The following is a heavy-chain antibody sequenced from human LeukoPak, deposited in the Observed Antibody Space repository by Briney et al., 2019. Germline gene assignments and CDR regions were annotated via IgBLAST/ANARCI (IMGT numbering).Heavy chain of an antibody. Sequence: PGGSLRLSCAVSGFTFSSYWMSWVRQAPGKGLEWVANIKRGGSEKYFVDSVKGRFTISRDNAKHPLYLQMNSLKAEDTAVYYCSKVLVRLWLVRALYLDYWGQVTLVTISS. CDR1: GFTFSSYW. V-gene: IGHV3-7*03. D-gene: IGHD6-19*01. CDR2: IKRGGSEK. CDR3: SKVLVRLWLVRALYLDY. J-gene: IGHJ4*02.